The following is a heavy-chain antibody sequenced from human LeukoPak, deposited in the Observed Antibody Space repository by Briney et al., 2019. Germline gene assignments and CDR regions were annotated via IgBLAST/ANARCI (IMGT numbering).Heavy chain of an antibody. J-gene: IGHJ4*02. CDR3: ARDDGGLAGTHYFDY. V-gene: IGHV3-21*01. CDR2: ISSRSSYI. Sequence: PGGSLRLSCAASGFTFSTYDMNWVRQAPGKGLEWVSSISSRSSYIYYADSVEGRFTISRDNAKNSLSLQMNSLRAEDTAVYYCARDDGGLAGTHYFDYWGQGTLVTVSS. CDR1: GFTFSTYD. D-gene: IGHD2-15*01.